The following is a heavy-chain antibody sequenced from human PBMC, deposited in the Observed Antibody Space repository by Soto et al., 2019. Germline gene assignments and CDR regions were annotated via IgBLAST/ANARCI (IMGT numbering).Heavy chain of an antibody. CDR1: GFTFSSYA. CDR2: ISYDGSNK. V-gene: IGHV3-30-3*01. D-gene: IGHD6-6*01. Sequence: QVQLVESGGGVVQPGRSLRLSCAASGFTFSSYAMHWVRQAPGKGLEWVAVISYDGSNKYYADSVKGRFTIPRDNSKNTLYLQMNSLRAEDTAVYYCARDRARAIAARGALDYWGQGTLVTVSS. J-gene: IGHJ4*02. CDR3: ARDRARAIAARGALDY.